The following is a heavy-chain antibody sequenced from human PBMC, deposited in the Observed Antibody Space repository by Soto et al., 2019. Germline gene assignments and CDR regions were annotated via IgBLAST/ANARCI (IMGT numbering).Heavy chain of an antibody. CDR1: GYSFTSYW. CDR2: IYPGDSDT. V-gene: IGHV5-51*01. CDR3: AKGAHITDYYYYGMDV. Sequence: GESLKISCKGSGYSFTSYWIGWVRQVPGKGLEWMGIIYPGDSDTRYSPSFQGQVTISADKSISTAYLQWSSLKASDTAMYYCAKGAHITDYYYYGMDVWGQGTTVTVSS. J-gene: IGHJ6*02.